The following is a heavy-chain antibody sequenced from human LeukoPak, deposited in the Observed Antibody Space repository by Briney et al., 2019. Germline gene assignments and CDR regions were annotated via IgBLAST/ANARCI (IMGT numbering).Heavy chain of an antibody. Sequence: SVKVSCKASGGTFSSYAISWVRQAPGQGLEWMGGIIPIFGTANYAQKFQGRVTMTRDTSTSTVYMELSSLRSEDTAVYYCARESPMIVVVTEGFDYWGQGTLVTVSS. D-gene: IGHD3-22*01. V-gene: IGHV1-69*05. J-gene: IGHJ4*02. CDR3: ARESPMIVVVTEGFDY. CDR2: IIPIFGTA. CDR1: GGTFSSYA.